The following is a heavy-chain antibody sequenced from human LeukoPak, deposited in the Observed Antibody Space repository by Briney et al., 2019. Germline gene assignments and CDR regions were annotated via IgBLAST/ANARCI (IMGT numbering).Heavy chain of an antibody. D-gene: IGHD2-2*01. CDR3: AKDAFCTSTNCYASYFDY. V-gene: IGHV3-23*01. CDR2: ISGSGGTT. Sequence: PSETLSLTCAVYGGSFSGYYWSWIRQAPGKGLEWVSAISGSGGTTHYADSVKGRFTISRDRSKNTLYLQMHSLRAEDTAVYYCAKDAFCTSTNCYASYFDYWGQGTLVTVSS. CDR1: GGSFSGYY. J-gene: IGHJ4*02.